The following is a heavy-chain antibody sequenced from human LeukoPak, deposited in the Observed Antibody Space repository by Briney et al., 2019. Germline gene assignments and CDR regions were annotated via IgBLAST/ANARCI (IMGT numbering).Heavy chain of an antibody. J-gene: IGHJ4*02. Sequence: PGGSLRLSCAASGFTFSSYAMHWVRQAPGKGLEYASAISSNGGSTYYANSVKGRFTISRDNSKNTLYLQMGSLRAEDMAVYYCARGGRVPAAILLRWGQGTLVTVSS. CDR3: ARGGRVPAAILLR. D-gene: IGHD2-2*02. CDR2: ISSNGGST. V-gene: IGHV3-64*01. CDR1: GFTFSSYA.